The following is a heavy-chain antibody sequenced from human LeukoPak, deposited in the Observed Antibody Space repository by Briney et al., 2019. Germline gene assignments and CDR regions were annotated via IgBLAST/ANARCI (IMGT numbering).Heavy chain of an antibody. Sequence: GGSLRLSCAASGFTFSSYAMSWVRQAPGKGLEWVSAISGSGGSTYYADSVKGRFTISRDNSKNTLYLQMNSLRAEDTAVYYCAIRAHAYYYYYTDVWGKGTTVTVSS. CDR3: AIRAHAYYYYYTDV. V-gene: IGHV3-23*01. D-gene: IGHD4-17*01. J-gene: IGHJ6*03. CDR2: ISGSGGST. CDR1: GFTFSSYA.